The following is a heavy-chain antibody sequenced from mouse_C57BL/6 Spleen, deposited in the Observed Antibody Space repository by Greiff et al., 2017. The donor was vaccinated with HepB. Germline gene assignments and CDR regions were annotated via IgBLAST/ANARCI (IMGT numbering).Heavy chain of an antibody. CDR2: IDPNSGGT. CDR3: ASLYYGSSPYAMDY. CDR1: GYTFTSYW. J-gene: IGHJ4*01. D-gene: IGHD1-1*01. V-gene: IGHV1-72*01. Sequence: QVQLKEPGAELVKPGASVKLSCKASGYTFTSYWMHWVKQRPGRGLEWIGRIDPNSGGTKYNEKFKSKATLTVDKPSSTAYMQLSSLTSEDSAVYYCASLYYGSSPYAMDYWGQGTSVTVSS.